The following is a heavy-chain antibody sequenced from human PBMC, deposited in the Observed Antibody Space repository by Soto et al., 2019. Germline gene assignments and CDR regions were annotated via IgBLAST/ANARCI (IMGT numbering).Heavy chain of an antibody. CDR2: INPNSGGT. D-gene: IGHD1-20*01. CDR3: ATDQYNWNYYYYYRMDV. J-gene: IGHJ6*02. CDR1: GYTFTGYY. V-gene: IGHV1-2*02. Sequence: GASVKVSCKASGYTFTGYYMHWVRQAPGQGLEWMGWINPNSGGTNYAQKFQGRVTMTGDTSISTAYMELSRLRSDGTAVYYCATDQYNWNYYYYYRMDVWGQGTTVTVSS.